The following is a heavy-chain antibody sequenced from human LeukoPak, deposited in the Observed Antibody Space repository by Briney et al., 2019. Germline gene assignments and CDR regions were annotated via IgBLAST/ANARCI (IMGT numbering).Heavy chain of an antibody. Sequence: GGSLRLSCAASGFTFSSYSMNWVRQAPGKGLEWVSYISSSSSTIYYADSVMGRFTISRDNAKNSLYLQMNSLRAEDTAVYYCAGSPLYDFWSGYSYFDYWGQGTLVTVSS. V-gene: IGHV3-48*01. D-gene: IGHD3-3*01. CDR1: GFTFSSYS. CDR2: ISSSSSTI. CDR3: AGSPLYDFWSGYSYFDY. J-gene: IGHJ4*02.